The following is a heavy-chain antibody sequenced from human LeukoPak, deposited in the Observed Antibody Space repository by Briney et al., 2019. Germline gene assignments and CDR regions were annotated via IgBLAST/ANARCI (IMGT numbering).Heavy chain of an antibody. CDR1: GYSFTSYW. CDR3: ARRGGYVRNAFDI. D-gene: IGHD3-16*01. Sequence: GESLKISCKASGYSFTSYWIAWVRQMPGKGLEWMGIIYPGDSDTRYSPSFQGQVTISADKSISTAYLQWSSLKASDTAMSYCARRGGYVRNAFDIWGQGTMVTVSS. CDR2: IYPGDSDT. J-gene: IGHJ3*02. V-gene: IGHV5-51*01.